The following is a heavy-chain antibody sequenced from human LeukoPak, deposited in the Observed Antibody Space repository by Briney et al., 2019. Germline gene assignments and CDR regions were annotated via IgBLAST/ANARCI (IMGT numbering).Heavy chain of an antibody. CDR1: GFTLSSYS. D-gene: IGHD1-26*01. V-gene: IGHV3-48*01. J-gene: IGHJ4*02. CDR2: ISRSSSTI. CDR3: ARDRSGSLSH. Sequence: GGSLRLSCAASGFTLSSYSMNWVRQAPGKGLEWVSYISRSSSTIYYADSVKGRFTISRDNAKNSLYLQMNSLRAEDTAVYYCARDRSGSLSHWGQGTLVTVSS.